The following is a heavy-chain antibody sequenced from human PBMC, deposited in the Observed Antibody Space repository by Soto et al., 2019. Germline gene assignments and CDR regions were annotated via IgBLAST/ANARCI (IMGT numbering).Heavy chain of an antibody. CDR3: ARTSPVAGGFDY. Sequence: QVQLQESGPGLVKPSETLSLTCTVSGGSISNYYWRWIRQTPGKGLEWIAYIYYTTNYHPSLKSRVTISADTSKNQISLKLTSVTAADTAVYYCARTSPVAGGFDYWGQGILVTVSS. V-gene: IGHV4-59*01. J-gene: IGHJ4*02. D-gene: IGHD6-19*01. CDR1: GGSISNYY. CDR2: IYYTT.